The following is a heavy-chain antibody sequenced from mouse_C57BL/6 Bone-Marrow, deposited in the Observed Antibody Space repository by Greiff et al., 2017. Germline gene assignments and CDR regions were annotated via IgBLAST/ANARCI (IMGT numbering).Heavy chain of an antibody. V-gene: IGHV1-63*01. CDR1: GYTFTNYW. Sequence: VQLQQSGAELVRPGTSVKMSCKASGYTFTNYWLGWAKQRPGHGLELIGDIYPGGGYTNYNEKFKGKATLTADKSSSTAYLQFSSLTSEDSAIYYCARRGDGYRTFAMDYWGQGTSVTVSS. J-gene: IGHJ4*01. D-gene: IGHD2-3*01. CDR3: ARRGDGYRTFAMDY. CDR2: IYPGGGYT.